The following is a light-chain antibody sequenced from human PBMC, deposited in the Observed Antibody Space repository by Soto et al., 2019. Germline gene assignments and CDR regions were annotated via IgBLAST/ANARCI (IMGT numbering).Light chain of an antibody. CDR1: SGDVGGYDY. CDR3: SSHTSGSTRV. CDR2: EVT. Sequence: SALTQPASVSGSPGQSIAISCTVTSGDVGGYDYVSWYQQHPDKAPKLMIYEVTKRPSWVSNRFSGSKSGNTASLTISGLQPEDEADYYCSSHTSGSTRVFGSGTKVTVL. V-gene: IGLV2-14*01. J-gene: IGLJ1*01.